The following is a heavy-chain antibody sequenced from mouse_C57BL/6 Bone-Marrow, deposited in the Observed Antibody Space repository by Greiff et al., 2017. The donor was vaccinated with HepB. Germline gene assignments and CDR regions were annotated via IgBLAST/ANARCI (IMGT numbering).Heavy chain of an antibody. CDR2: ISSGSSTI. CDR1: GFTFSDYG. CDR3: ATQLGRYWYFDV. V-gene: IGHV5-17*01. Sequence: EVQLQESGGGLVKPGGSLKLSCAASGFTFSDYGMHWVRQAPEKGLEWVAYISSGSSTIYYADTVKGRFTISRDNAKNTLFLQMTSLRSEDTAMYYCATQLGRYWYFDVWGTGTTVTVSS. D-gene: IGHD4-1*02. J-gene: IGHJ1*03.